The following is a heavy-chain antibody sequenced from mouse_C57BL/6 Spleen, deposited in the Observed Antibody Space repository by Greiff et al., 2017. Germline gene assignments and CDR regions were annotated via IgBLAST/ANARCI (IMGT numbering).Heavy chain of an antibody. CDR1: GYSITSGYY. V-gene: IGHV3-6*01. CDR2: ISYDGSN. CDR3: ARYGDDGYSLFDY. Sequence: DVQLQQSGPGLVKPSQSLSLTCSVTGYSITSGYYWNWIRQFPGNKLEWMGYISYDGSNNYNPSLKNRISITRDTSKNPFFLKLNCVTTEDTATYYCARYGDDGYSLFDYWGQGTTLTVSS. J-gene: IGHJ2*01. D-gene: IGHD2-3*01.